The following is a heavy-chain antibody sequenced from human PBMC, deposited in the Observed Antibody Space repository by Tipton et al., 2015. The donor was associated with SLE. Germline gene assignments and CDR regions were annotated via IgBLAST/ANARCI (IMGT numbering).Heavy chain of an antibody. V-gene: IGHV4-61*02. Sequence: TLSLTCTVSDGSISSRSYYWNWIRQPSGKGLEWIGRIYASGSTNYNPSLKSRDTISVDTSKNQFSLKVNSVTAADSAVYYCARSDYYPDEDWFDPWGQGTLVTVSS. CDR3: ARSDYYPDEDWFDP. D-gene: IGHD3-22*01. CDR2: IYASGST. CDR1: DGSISSRSYY. J-gene: IGHJ5*02.